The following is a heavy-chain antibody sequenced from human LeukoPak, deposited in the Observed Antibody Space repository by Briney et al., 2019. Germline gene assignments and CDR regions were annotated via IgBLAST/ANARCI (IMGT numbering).Heavy chain of an antibody. J-gene: IGHJ1*01. CDR1: GDSISSSSYY. CDR2: IYYSGSP. D-gene: IGHD2-15*01. V-gene: IGHV4-39*07. Sequence: SETLSLTCTVSGDSISSSSYYWGWIRQPPGKGLEWIGSIYYSGSPYYNPSLPSLKSRVTISVDTSKNQFSLKLSSVTAADTAVYYCAREDYCSGGSCYSGYFQHWGQGTLVTVSS. CDR3: AREDYCSGGSCYSGYFQH.